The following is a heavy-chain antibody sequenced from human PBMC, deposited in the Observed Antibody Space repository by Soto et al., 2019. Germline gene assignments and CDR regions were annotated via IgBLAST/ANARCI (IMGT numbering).Heavy chain of an antibody. J-gene: IGHJ4*02. Sequence: SETLSLTCTVSGGSISSYYWSWIRQPPGKGLEWIGYIYYSGSTNYNPSLKSRVTISVDTSKNQFSLKLSSVTAADTAVYYCARDLIEAAAGDSDYWGQGTLVTVSS. CDR3: ARDLIEAAAGDSDY. V-gene: IGHV4-59*12. D-gene: IGHD6-13*01. CDR2: IYYSGST. CDR1: GGSISSYY.